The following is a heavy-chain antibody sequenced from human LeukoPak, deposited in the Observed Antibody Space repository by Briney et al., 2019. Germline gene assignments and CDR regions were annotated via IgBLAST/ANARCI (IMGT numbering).Heavy chain of an antibody. CDR1: GITLSNYG. CDR2: IYSGGST. Sequence: GGSLRLSCAVSGITLSNYGMSWVRQAPGKGLEWVSVIYSGGSTYYADSVKGRFTISRDNSKNTLYLQMNSLRAEDTAVYYCARAIWFGELFVSDYMDVWGKGTTVTVSS. D-gene: IGHD3-10*01. V-gene: IGHV3-66*02. J-gene: IGHJ6*03. CDR3: ARAIWFGELFVSDYMDV.